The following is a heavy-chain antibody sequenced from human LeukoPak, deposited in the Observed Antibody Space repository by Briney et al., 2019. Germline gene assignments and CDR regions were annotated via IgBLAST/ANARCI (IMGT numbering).Heavy chain of an antibody. CDR1: EYTFTGYY. Sequence: ASVKVSCKASEYTFTGYYMHWVRQAPGQGLEWMGWINPNSGVTHYAQKFQGRVTMTRDTSISTAYMELSSLRSEDTAVYYCARAPRYCSSTSCYYGDAFDIWGQGTMVTVSS. CDR2: INPNSGVT. CDR3: ARAPRYCSSTSCYYGDAFDI. D-gene: IGHD2-2*01. V-gene: IGHV1-2*02. J-gene: IGHJ3*02.